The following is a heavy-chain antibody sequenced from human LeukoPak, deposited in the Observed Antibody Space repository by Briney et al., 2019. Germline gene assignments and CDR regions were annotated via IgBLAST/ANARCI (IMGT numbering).Heavy chain of an antibody. J-gene: IGHJ3*01. V-gene: IGHV4-59*08. CDR2: FYDSVST. D-gene: IGHD2-2*01. Sequence: SETLSLTCTVFGGSLSGSSWSWIRQSPGKGLEWIGYFYDSVSTKYNPSLKRRVTISTDTSKNQLSLKLKSVTAADTAVYYCARHGAFFTRGFCSSAICYVDGLDPWGQGIMVSVST. CDR3: ARHGAFFTRGFCSSAICYVDGLDP. CDR1: GGSLSGSS.